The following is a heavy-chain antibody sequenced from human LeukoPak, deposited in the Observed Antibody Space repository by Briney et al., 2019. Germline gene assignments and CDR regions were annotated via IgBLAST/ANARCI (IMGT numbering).Heavy chain of an antibody. Sequence: GGSLRLSCAASGFTFSSLWMHWVRQAPGKGLVWVSRINIDGSGTTYADSVKGRFTISRDNAKNTLYLQMNSLRVEDTAVYYCARVRPGYYYMDVWGKGTTVTVSS. CDR1: GFTFSSLW. CDR2: INIDGSGT. CDR3: ARVRPGYYYMDV. J-gene: IGHJ6*03. V-gene: IGHV3-74*01. D-gene: IGHD7-27*01.